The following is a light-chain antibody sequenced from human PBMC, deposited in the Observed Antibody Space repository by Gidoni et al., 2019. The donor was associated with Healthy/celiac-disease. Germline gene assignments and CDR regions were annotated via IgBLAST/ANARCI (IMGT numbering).Light chain of an antibody. CDR1: TGAVTSCHY. CDR2: DTS. V-gene: IGLV7-46*01. Sequence: QSVVTQLLSLTMSHGGTVTLTFGSSTGAVTSCHYPYCFQQKPVQDPRTLIYDTSNKHPWTPARFSGALLGGKAALTLSGAQPEDEAEYYCLLPYSGAEVFGGGTKLTVL. CDR3: LLPYSGAEV. J-gene: IGLJ2*01.